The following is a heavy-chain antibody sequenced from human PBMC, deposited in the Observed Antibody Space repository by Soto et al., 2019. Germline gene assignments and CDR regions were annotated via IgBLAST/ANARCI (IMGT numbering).Heavy chain of an antibody. CDR2: IYPGDSDT. D-gene: IGHD3-3*01. CDR1: GYSFTSYL. Sequence: GDSLRISCKGSGYSFTSYLSGWVRQMPGKGLEWMGIIYPGDSDTRYSPSFQGQVTISADKSISTAYLQWSSLKASYTAMYYCARHLFTIFGVVTADYGMDVCGQGTTDPGSS. CDR3: ARHLFTIFGVVTADYGMDV. V-gene: IGHV5-51*01. J-gene: IGHJ6*02.